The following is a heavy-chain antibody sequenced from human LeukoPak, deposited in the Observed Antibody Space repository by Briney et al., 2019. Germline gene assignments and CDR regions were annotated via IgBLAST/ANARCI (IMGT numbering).Heavy chain of an antibody. D-gene: IGHD3-22*01. Sequence: KPSETLSLTCTVSGGSISSSSYYWGWIRQPPGKGLEWIGSIYYSGSTYYNPSLKSRVTISVDTSKNQFSLKLSSVTAADTAVYYCAHKPVPNYYYDSSGYYMDYWGQGTLVTVSS. CDR1: GGSISSSSYY. J-gene: IGHJ4*02. CDR3: AHKPVPNYYYDSSGYYMDY. CDR2: IYYSGST. V-gene: IGHV4-39*01.